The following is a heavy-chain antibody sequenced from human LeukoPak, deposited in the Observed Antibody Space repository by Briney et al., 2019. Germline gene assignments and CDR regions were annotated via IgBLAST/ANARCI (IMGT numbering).Heavy chain of an antibody. CDR1: GGSLNGLY. J-gene: IGHJ4*02. CDR2: INHRRSI. V-gene: IGHV4-34*01. D-gene: IGHD1-26*01. CDR3: ARVAAVIVGSYPYFDS. Sequence: SETLSLTCAVHGGSLNGLYWSWVRQSPGQGLEWVGEINHRRSINDNPSFKSRITISIDTPKNMLSLDLRFLTAADTAVYFCARVAAVIVGSYPYFDSWGQGTRVTVSS.